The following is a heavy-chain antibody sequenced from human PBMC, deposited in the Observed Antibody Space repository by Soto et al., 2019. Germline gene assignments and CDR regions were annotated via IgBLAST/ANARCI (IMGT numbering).Heavy chain of an antibody. V-gene: IGHV5-51*01. CDR1: GYSFTSYW. Sequence: WESLKISCKGSGYSFTSYWIGWVRQMPGKGLEWMGIIYPGDSDTRYSPSFQGQVTISADKSISTAYLQWSSLKASDTAMYYCERHGVRTRGDSGYDLWLDPWGQGTLVTVAS. D-gene: IGHD5-12*01. CDR2: IYPGDSDT. J-gene: IGHJ5*02. CDR3: ERHGVRTRGDSGYDLWLDP.